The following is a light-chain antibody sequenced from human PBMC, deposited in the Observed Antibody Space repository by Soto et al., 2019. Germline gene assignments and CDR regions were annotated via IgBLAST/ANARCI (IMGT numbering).Light chain of an antibody. J-gene: IGKJ5*01. CDR1: QSVLYSSNKKNY. Sequence: IVMTQSPDSLAVSLGERATINCRSSQSVLYSSNKKNYLAWYQQKPGQSPKLLIYGASSRESGVPDRFTGSGSGTDFTLNISGLLAEDVAVYYCQQYYTSSITFGQGTRLEIK. CDR3: QQYYTSSIT. V-gene: IGKV4-1*01. CDR2: GAS.